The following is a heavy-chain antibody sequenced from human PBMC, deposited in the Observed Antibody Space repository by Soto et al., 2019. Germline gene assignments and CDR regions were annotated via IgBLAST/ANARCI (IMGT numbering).Heavy chain of an antibody. J-gene: IGHJ3*02. CDR3: ARDLYYYDSSGYYSDAFDI. V-gene: IGHV1-69*13. CDR1: GGTFSSYA. Sequence: SVKVSCKASGGTFSSYAISWVRQAPGQGLEWMGGIIPIFGTANYAQKFQGRVTITADESTSTAYIELSSLRSEDTAVFYCARDLYYYDSSGYYSDAFDIWGQGTMVTVSS. CDR2: IIPIFGTA. D-gene: IGHD3-22*01.